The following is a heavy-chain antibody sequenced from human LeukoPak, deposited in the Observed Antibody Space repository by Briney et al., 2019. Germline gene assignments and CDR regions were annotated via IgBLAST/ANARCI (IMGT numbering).Heavy chain of an antibody. V-gene: IGHV1-18*01. CDR3: ARDPIGGIVVRMDV. D-gene: IGHD2-15*01. CDR1: GYTFTSYG. Sequence: ASVKVSCKASGYTFTSYGISWVRQAPGEGLEWMGWISAYNGNTNYAQKLQGRVTMTTDTSTSTAYMELRSLRSDDTAVYYCARDPIGGIVVRMDVWGQGTTVTVSS. J-gene: IGHJ6*02. CDR2: ISAYNGNT.